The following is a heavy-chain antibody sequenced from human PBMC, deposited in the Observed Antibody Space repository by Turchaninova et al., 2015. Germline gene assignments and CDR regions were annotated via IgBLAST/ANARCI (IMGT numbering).Heavy chain of an antibody. CDR1: GYRFNDYW. CDR3: GRQVYSGSNRYFDY. V-gene: IGHV5-51*01. D-gene: IGHD1-26*01. CDR2: VDPADSET. J-gene: IGHJ4*02. Sequence: EVQLMQSGAEVKKPGESMKISCKGSGYRFNDYWGGWVRQLPGKGLEWRGIVDPADSETSCSSTVHGQFTISFEKSINPALLEWSSLKASYSAKYDCGRQVYSGSNRYFDYWGQGNLVTVSS.